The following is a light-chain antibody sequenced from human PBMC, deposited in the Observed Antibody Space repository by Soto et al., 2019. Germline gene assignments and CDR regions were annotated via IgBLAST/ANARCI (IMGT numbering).Light chain of an antibody. V-gene: IGKV3-20*01. J-gene: IGKJ2*01. CDR1: QSVGNSY. CDR2: GAS. CDR3: QQYGSSVYT. Sequence: EIVLTQSPGTLSLSPGERVTLSCRASQSVGNSYLAWYQQKLGQAPRLLIYGASTRATGIPDRFSGGGSGTDFTLTISRLEPEDFAVYYCQQYGSSVYTFGQGTKLEIK.